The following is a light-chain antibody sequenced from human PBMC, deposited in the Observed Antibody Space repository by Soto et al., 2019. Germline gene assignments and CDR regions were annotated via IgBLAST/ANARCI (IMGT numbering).Light chain of an antibody. V-gene: IGKV1-5*03. CDR1: QTISSW. Sequence: DIPMTQSPATLSGSVGDRVTITCRASQTISSWLAWYQQKPGKAPKLLIYKASTLKSGVPSRFSGSGSGTEFTLNISRLQADDFATYYCQHYNRYSEAFGQGTKVELK. J-gene: IGKJ1*01. CDR2: KAS. CDR3: QHYNRYSEA.